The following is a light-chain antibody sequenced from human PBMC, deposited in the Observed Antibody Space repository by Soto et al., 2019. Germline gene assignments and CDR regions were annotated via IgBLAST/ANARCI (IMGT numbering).Light chain of an antibody. V-gene: IGLV2-14*01. CDR2: EVS. CDR3: SSYTSSSTWV. J-gene: IGLJ3*02. CDR1: SSDVGIYNY. Sequence: QSVLTQPASVSGSPGQSITISCTGTSSDVGIYNYVSWYQQHPGKAPKLMIYEVSNRPSGVSNRFSGSKSGNTASLTISGLQAADEADYYCSSYTSSSTWVFGGGTKLTVL.